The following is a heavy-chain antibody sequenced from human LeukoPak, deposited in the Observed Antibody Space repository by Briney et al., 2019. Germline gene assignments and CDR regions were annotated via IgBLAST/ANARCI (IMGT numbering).Heavy chain of an antibody. J-gene: IGHJ4*02. D-gene: IGHD6-13*01. CDR1: GFTFSDYY. CDR3: ARLGQQLVEGAFDY. CDR2: ISSSSSYT. V-gene: IGHV3-11*06. Sequence: GGSLRLSCAASGFTFSDYYMSWIRQAPGKGLEWVSYISSSSSYTNYADSVKGRFTISRDNAKNSLYLQMNSLRAEDTAVYYCARLGQQLVEGAFDYWGQGTLVTVSS.